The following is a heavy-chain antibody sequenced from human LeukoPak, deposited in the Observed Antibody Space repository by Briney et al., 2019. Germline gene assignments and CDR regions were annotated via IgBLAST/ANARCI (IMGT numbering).Heavy chain of an antibody. J-gene: IGHJ4*02. V-gene: IGHV3-23*01. CDR1: GMSLTNYG. Sequence: GGSLRLSCVVSGMSLTNYGMTWVRQAPGKGLEWVSYISERGGSITYGDFVKGRFTISRDTSLNTLYLQMNNLRAEDTAVYFCAKRGVVIRGILVIGYHQEAYHYDFWGQGVLVTVSS. CDR3: AKRGVVIRGILVIGYHQEAYHYDF. CDR2: ISERGGSI. D-gene: IGHD3-10*01.